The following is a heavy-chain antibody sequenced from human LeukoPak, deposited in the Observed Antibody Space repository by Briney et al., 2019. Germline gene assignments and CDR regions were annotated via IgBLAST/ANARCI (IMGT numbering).Heavy chain of an antibody. Sequence: GGSLRLSCAASGLTFSTSNINWVRQAPGKGLEWVSYISSDGNTMYYANSVKGRFTISRDNAKNSLYLQMSSLRAEDTAVYYCARDSDDDYGDSFDYWGQGTLVTVSS. D-gene: IGHD4-17*01. J-gene: IGHJ4*02. CDR2: ISSDGNTM. CDR3: ARDSDDDYGDSFDY. CDR1: GLTFSTSN. V-gene: IGHV3-48*01.